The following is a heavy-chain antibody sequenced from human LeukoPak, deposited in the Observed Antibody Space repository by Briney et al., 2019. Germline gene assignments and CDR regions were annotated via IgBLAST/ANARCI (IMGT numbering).Heavy chain of an antibody. J-gene: IGHJ4*02. CDR2: ISGSGGST. Sequence: GESLRLSCAASGFTFSSYAMSWVRQAPEKGLEWVSAISGSGGSTYYADSVKGRFTISRDNSKNTLYLQMNSLRAEDTAVYYCAKDHRYCSSTSCYNPLDYWGQGTLVTVSS. CDR1: GFTFSSYA. CDR3: AKDHRYCSSTSCYNPLDY. D-gene: IGHD2-2*02. V-gene: IGHV3-23*01.